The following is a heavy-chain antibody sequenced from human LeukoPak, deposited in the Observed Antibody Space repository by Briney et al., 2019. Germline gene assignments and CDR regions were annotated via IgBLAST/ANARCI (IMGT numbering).Heavy chain of an antibody. V-gene: IGHV1-8*01. CDR3: TRGSLSGSSRDY. CDR1: GYTFTGYD. CDR2: MNPNTGDT. D-gene: IGHD1-26*01. Sequence: ASVRVSCKASGYTFTGYDMNWVRQATGQGLEWMGWMNPNTGDTGYAQKFQGRVTMTRNSSIDTAYMELSGLRSEDTAVYYCTRGSLSGSSRDYWGQGTLLTVSS. J-gene: IGHJ4*02.